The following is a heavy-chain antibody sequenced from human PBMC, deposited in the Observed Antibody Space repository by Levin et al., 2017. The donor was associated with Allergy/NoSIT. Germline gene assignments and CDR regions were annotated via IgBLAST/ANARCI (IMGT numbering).Heavy chain of an antibody. Sequence: GGSLRLSCAASGFTFNVYWMYWVRQVPGKGLVWVSRINSDGTTTAYADSVKGRFTISRDNAKNTLYLQMKSLTAEDTAVYFCVSDLVVNTNYWGQGSLVTVSS. CDR1: GFTFNVYW. CDR3: VSDLVVNTNY. J-gene: IGHJ4*02. V-gene: IGHV3-74*01. CDR2: INSDGTTT. D-gene: IGHD2-15*01.